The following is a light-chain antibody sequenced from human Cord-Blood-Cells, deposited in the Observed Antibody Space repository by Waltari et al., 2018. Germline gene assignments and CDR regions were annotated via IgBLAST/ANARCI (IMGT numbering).Light chain of an antibody. CDR2: GNS. J-gene: IGLJ3*02. CDR3: QSYDSSLRGSV. V-gene: IGLV1-40*01. Sequence: QSVLTQPPSVSGAPGQRVTISCTGSSSNIGAGYDVHWYQQLPGTAPKLLIYGNSNRPSGVPDRFSGSSSVTSASLAITGLQAEDEADYYCQSYDSSLRGSVFGGGTKLTVL. CDR1: SSNIGAGYD.